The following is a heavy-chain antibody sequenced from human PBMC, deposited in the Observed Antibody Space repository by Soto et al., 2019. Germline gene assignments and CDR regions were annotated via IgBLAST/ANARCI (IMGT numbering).Heavy chain of an antibody. CDR2: ISRSSDTT. D-gene: IGHD5-12*01. CDR3: ATSVGANGYDFY. J-gene: IGHJ4*02. V-gene: IGHV3-48*02. Sequence: GALRLSCAGSGFSVSNYNMNWVRQAPGKGLEWISFISRSSDTTYYADSVRGRFTISRDNAKNSLFLQMNSLRDEDTAVYYCATSVGANGYDFYWGQGTLVTVSS. CDR1: GFSVSNYN.